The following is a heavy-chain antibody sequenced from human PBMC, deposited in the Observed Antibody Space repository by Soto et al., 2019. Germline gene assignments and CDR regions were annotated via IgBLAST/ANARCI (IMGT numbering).Heavy chain of an antibody. CDR3: ASPINTAMSNGYYYYGMDV. J-gene: IGHJ6*02. D-gene: IGHD5-18*01. CDR1: GGTFSSYA. V-gene: IGHV1-69*13. Sequence: SVKLSCKASGGTFSSYAISWVRQAPGQGLEWMGGIIPIFGTANYAQKFQGRVTITADESTSTAYMELSSLRSEDTAVYYCASPINTAMSNGYYYYGMDVWGQGTTVTVSS. CDR2: IIPIFGTA.